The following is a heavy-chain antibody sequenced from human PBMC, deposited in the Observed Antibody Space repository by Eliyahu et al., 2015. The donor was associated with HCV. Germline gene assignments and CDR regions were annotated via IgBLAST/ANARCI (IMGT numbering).Heavy chain of an antibody. D-gene: IGHD3-3*01. V-gene: IGHV3-20*04. CDR1: GFTFDDYG. CDR3: ARDRGFLEWSTVRRRMYYYYYGMDV. Sequence: SCAASGFTFDDYGMSWVRQAPGKGLEWVSGINWNGGSTGYADSVKGRFTISRDNAKNSLYLQMNSLRAEDTALYYCARDRGFLEWSTVRRRMYYYYYGMDVWGQGTTVTVSS. J-gene: IGHJ6*02. CDR2: INWNGGST.